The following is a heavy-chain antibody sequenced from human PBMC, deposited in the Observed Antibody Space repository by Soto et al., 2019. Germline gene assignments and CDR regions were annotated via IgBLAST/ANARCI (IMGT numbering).Heavy chain of an antibody. D-gene: IGHD6-6*01. J-gene: IGHJ6*02. CDR2: IYYSGST. CDR1: GGSISSSSYY. CDR3: GLASSSSRRYYYYGMYV. Sequence: SETLSLTCTVSGGSISSSSYYWGWIRQPPGKGLEWIGSIYYSGSTYYNPSLKSRVTISVDTSKNQFSLKLSSVTAADTAVYYCGLASSSSRRYYYYGMYVWGQGTTVTVSS. V-gene: IGHV4-39*01.